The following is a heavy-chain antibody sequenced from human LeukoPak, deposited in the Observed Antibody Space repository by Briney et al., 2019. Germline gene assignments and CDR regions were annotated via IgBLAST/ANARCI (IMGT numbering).Heavy chain of an antibody. CDR1: GYTFTSYD. V-gene: IGHV1-69*04. D-gene: IGHD2-2*01. Sequence: GASVKVSCKASGYTFTSYDINWVRQAPGQGLEWMGRIIPILGIANYAQKFQGRVTITADKSTSTAYMELSSLRSEDTAVYYCARVNIVVVPAARNYYYGMDVWGQGTTVTVSS. CDR2: IIPILGIA. J-gene: IGHJ6*02. CDR3: ARVNIVVVPAARNYYYGMDV.